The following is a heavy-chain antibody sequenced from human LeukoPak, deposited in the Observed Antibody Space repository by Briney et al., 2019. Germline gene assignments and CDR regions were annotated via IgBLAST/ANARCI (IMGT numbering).Heavy chain of an antibody. CDR1: GFTFSSYG. J-gene: IGHJ6*03. V-gene: IGHV3-30*02. CDR2: IRYDGSNK. CDR3: AKESGPGSSYYYYMDV. Sequence: PGGSLRLSCAASGFTFSSYGMHWVRQAPGKGLEWVAFIRYDGSNKYYADSVKGRFTTSRDNSKNTLYLQMNSLRAEDTAVYYCAKESGPGSSYYYYMDVWGKGTTVTVSS. D-gene: IGHD2-15*01.